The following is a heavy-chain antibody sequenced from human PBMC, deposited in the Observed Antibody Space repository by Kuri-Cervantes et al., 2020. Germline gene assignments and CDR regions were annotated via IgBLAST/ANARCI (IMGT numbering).Heavy chain of an antibody. J-gene: IGHJ4*02. V-gene: IGHV4-39*07. CDR1: GGSVSSGSYY. CDR2: IYHSGST. CDR3: ARSTRSSGLDN. D-gene: IGHD6-19*01. Sequence: SETLSLTCTVSGGSVSSGSYYWSWIRQPPGKGLEWIGSIYHSGSTYYNPSLKSRVTISVDTSKNQFSLKLSSVTAADTAVYYCARSTRSSGLDNWGQGTLVTVSS.